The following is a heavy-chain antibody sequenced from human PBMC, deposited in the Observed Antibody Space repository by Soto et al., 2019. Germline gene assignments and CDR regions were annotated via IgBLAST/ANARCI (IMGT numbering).Heavy chain of an antibody. V-gene: IGHV3-30*18. CDR2: VSYDGRNK. CDR1: GFTFKSYA. D-gene: IGHD2-21*02. CDR3: AKRFGGDSAGMDYYYGMDV. Sequence: QVQVVESGGDMVLPGRSLRLSCSASGFTFKSYAMHWVRQAPGKGLEWVAVVSYDGRNKYYADSVKGRFTISKDNFENTVSLEMNSLRVEDTAVYYCAKRFGGDSAGMDYYYGMDVWGQGTTVTVSS. J-gene: IGHJ6*02.